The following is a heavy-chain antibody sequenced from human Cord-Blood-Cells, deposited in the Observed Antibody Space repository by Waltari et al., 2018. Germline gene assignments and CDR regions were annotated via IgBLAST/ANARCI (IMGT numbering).Heavy chain of an antibody. V-gene: IGHV4-34*01. CDR2: INHSGST. CDR1: GGSFSGYY. Sequence: QVQLQQWGAGLLKPSETLSLTCAVFGGSFSGYYWSWIRQPPGKGLEWIGEINHSGSTNYNPSLKSRVTRSVDTSKNQFSRKLSSVTAADTAVYYCARDEYSSSSWFDPWGQGTLVTVSS. CDR3: ARDEYSSSSWFDP. D-gene: IGHD6-6*01. J-gene: IGHJ5*02.